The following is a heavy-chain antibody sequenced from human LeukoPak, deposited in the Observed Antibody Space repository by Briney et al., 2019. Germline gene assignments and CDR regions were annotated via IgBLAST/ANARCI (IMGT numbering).Heavy chain of an antibody. V-gene: IGHV3-7*01. CDR2: IKQDGSEA. J-gene: IGHJ3*01. CDR3: ARGDYYDSGDYYTDAFDV. D-gene: IGHD3-22*01. CDR1: GFTLSRYW. Sequence: GGSLRLSCAASGFTLSRYWMSWVRQAPGKGLEWVANIKQDGSEAYYVDSVKGRFTMSRDNAKNSLYLQMNSLRAEDTAVYYCARGDYYDSGDYYTDAFDVWGQGTMVTVSS.